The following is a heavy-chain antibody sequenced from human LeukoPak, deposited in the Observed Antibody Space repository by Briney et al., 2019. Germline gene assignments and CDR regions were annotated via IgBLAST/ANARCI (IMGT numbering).Heavy chain of an antibody. D-gene: IGHD3-10*01. V-gene: IGHV3-7*01. CDR2: IKQDGSEK. CDR3: AKKAGSGSNPRIYYFDY. CDR1: GFTFSSYW. Sequence: PGGSLRLSCAASGFTFSSYWMSWVRQAPGKGLEWVANIKQDGSEKYYVDSVKGRFTISRDNAKNSLYLQMNSLRAEDTAVYYCAKKAGSGSNPRIYYFDYWGQGTLVTVSS. J-gene: IGHJ4*02.